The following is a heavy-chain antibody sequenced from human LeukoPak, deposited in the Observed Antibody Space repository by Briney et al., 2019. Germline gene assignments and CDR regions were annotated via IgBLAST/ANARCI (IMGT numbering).Heavy chain of an antibody. CDR2: ISAYNGNT. V-gene: IGHV1-18*01. CDR1: GYTFTSYA. CDR3: ARARTGYSSGWYVDWFDP. D-gene: IGHD6-19*01. Sequence: ASVKVSCKASGYTFTSYAMHWVRQAPGQRLEWMGWISAYNGNTNYAQKLQGRVTMTTDTSTSTAYMELRSLRSDDTAVYYCARARTGYSSGWYVDWFDPWGQGTLVTVSS. J-gene: IGHJ5*02.